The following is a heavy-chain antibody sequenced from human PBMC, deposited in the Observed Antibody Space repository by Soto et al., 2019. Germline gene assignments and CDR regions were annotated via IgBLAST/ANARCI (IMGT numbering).Heavy chain of an antibody. CDR3: ARNTCPDYGDPFICSYGMDV. J-gene: IGHJ6*02. D-gene: IGHD4-17*01. Sequence: SETLSLTCTVSGGSISSYYWSWIRQPAGKGLEWIGRIYASGGTNYNPSLKSRATMSADTSKNQLSLRLSSVTASDTAMYYCARNTCPDYGDPFICSYGMDVWGQGTTVTVSS. V-gene: IGHV4-4*07. CDR1: GGSISSYY. CDR2: IYASGGT.